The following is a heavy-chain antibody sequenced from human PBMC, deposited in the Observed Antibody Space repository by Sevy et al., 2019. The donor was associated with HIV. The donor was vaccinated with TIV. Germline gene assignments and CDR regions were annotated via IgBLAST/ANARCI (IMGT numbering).Heavy chain of an antibody. CDR2: INTSGST. CDR3: ARSNWVTATNGFSKSYYFDY. V-gene: IGHV4-4*07. CDR1: GDSFSSYF. J-gene: IGHJ4*02. Sequence: SETLSLTCTVSGDSFSSYFWAWIRQPAGKGLEWIGRINTSGSTHYNPSPKSRVTMSVDTAKSQFSLKVTSLTAADTAIYFCARSNWVTATNGFSKSYYFDYWGQGSLVTVSS. D-gene: IGHD7-27*01.